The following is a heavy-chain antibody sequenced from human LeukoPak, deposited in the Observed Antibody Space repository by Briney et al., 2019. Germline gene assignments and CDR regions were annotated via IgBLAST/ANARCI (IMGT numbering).Heavy chain of an antibody. CDR2: ISGSGGST. J-gene: IGHJ4*02. CDR1: GFTFSSYG. Sequence: QPGGSLRLSCAASGFTFSSYGMSWVRQAPGKGLEWVSTISGSGGSTYYADSVKGRFSISRDNSNNTLYLQMNSLRAEDTAVYYCARSYHGSGEFDYWGQGTLVTVSS. D-gene: IGHD3-10*01. CDR3: ARSYHGSGEFDY. V-gene: IGHV3-23*01.